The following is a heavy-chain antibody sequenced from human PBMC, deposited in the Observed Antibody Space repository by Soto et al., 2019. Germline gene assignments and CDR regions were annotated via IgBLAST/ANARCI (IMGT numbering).Heavy chain of an antibody. V-gene: IGHV3-53*01. Sequence: GGSLRLSCAASGFTGSSNYMSWVRQAPGKGLEWVSVIYSGGSTYYADSVKGRFTISRDNSKNTLYLQMNSLRAEDTAVYYCARDRVESGYPEYFQHWGQGTLVTVS. D-gene: IGHD3-22*01. CDR2: IYSGGST. J-gene: IGHJ1*01. CDR3: ARDRVESGYPEYFQH. CDR1: GFTGSSNY.